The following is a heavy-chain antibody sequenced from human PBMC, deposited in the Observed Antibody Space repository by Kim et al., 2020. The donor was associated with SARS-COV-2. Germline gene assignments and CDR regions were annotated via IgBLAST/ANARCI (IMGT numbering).Heavy chain of an antibody. D-gene: IGHD3-3*01. J-gene: IGHJ3*02. Sequence: GRFTISIENSKNTLYLQMNSLRAEDTAVYYCARVTSITIFGVVIYSDAFDIWGQGTMVTVSS. CDR3: ARVTSITIFGVVIYSDAFDI. V-gene: IGHV3-30*01.